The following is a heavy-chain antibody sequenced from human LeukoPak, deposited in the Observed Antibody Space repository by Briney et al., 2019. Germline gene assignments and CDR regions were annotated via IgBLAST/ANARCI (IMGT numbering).Heavy chain of an antibody. V-gene: IGHV3-21*01. CDR3: AKEHSPYCSGDACYDYFDY. J-gene: IGHJ4*02. D-gene: IGHD2-15*01. Sequence: PGGSLTLSCAASGFTFSRYTMTWVRQAPGKGLEWVSSITSISSYIYYADSVKGRFTLSRDNAKNSLYLQLNSLRAEDTAVYYCAKEHSPYCSGDACYDYFDYWGQGTLVTVSS. CDR2: ITSISSYI. CDR1: GFTFSRYT.